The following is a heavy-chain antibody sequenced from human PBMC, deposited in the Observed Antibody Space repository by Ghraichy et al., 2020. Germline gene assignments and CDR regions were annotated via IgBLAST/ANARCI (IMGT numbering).Heavy chain of an antibody. Sequence: GGSLRLSCGASGFTFSNYWMHWVRQAPGKGLVWVSRINNDGRRSIDYADSVKGRFTISRDNAKNTLYLQMNSLRADDTAVYYCARDYSPGYFDVWGRGTLVTVSS. J-gene: IGHJ2*01. CDR3: ARDYSPGYFDV. V-gene: IGHV3-74*01. CDR2: INNDGRRSI. CDR1: GFTFSNYW. D-gene: IGHD2-21*01.